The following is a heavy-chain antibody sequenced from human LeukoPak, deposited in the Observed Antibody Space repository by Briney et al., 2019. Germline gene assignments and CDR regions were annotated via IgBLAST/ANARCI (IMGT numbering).Heavy chain of an antibody. V-gene: IGHV4-4*07. Sequence: SETLSLTCTVSGVSISSYYWSWIRQPAGKGLEWIGRMYITGNTNYNPSLKSRVTMSLDTSKNHFSLKLSSVTAADTAVYYCARDSTASSPWYFDLWGRGTLVTVSS. CDR3: ARDSTASSPWYFDL. CDR2: MYITGNT. CDR1: GVSISSYY. D-gene: IGHD2-21*02. J-gene: IGHJ2*01.